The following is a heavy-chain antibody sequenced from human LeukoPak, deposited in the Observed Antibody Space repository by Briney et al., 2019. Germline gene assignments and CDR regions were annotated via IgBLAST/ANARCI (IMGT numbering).Heavy chain of an antibody. V-gene: IGHV4-61*02. CDR3: ARVAIAAAGTSYYMDV. D-gene: IGHD6-13*01. Sequence: SETLSLTCTVSGGSIRSGSYYWIWIRQSAGKKLEWIGRIYTSGSTNYNPSLKSRVTMSVYTSKNQFSLKLSSVTAADTAVYYCARVAIAAAGTSYYMDVWGKGTTVTISS. J-gene: IGHJ6*03. CDR2: IYTSGST. CDR1: GGSIRSGSYY.